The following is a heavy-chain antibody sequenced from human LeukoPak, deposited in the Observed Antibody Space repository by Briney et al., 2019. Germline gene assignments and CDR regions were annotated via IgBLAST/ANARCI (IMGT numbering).Heavy chain of an antibody. V-gene: IGHV3-21*01. CDR3: ARRAVVPAAIYYYYYYMDV. CDR1: GFTFSSYS. Sequence: GGSLRLSCAASGFTFSSYSMNWVRQAPGMGLEWVSSISSSSSYIYYADSVKGRFTISRDNAKNSLYLQMNSLRAEDTAVYYCARRAVVPAAIYYYYYYMDVWGKGTTVTVSS. J-gene: IGHJ6*03. CDR2: ISSSSSYI. D-gene: IGHD2-2*01.